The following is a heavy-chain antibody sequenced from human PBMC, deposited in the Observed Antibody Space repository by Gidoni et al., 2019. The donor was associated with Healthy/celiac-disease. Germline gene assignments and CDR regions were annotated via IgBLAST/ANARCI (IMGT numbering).Heavy chain of an antibody. CDR3: ARVDDSTPWGEEGWFDP. J-gene: IGHJ5*02. D-gene: IGHD3-22*01. CDR1: GGTFRSYA. CDR2: IIPIFGTA. V-gene: IGHV1-69*01. Sequence: QVQLVQSGAEVKKPGSSVKVSCKASGGTFRSYAISWVRQAPGQGLEWMGGIIPIFGTANDAQKFQGRVTITADESTSTAYMELSSLRSEDTAVYYCARVDDSTPWGEEGWFDPWGQGTLVTVSS.